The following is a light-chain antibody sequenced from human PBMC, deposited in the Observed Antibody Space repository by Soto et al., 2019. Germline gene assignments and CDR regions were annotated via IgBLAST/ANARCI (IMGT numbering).Light chain of an antibody. V-gene: IGLV2-8*01. CDR1: SRDVGAYNS. CDR3: SSYGGRDNYVL. CDR2: EVD. J-gene: IGLJ2*01. Sequence: QSVLTQPPSASGSLGQSVTISCTGTSRDVGAYNSVSWYQHHPGKAPKLVIYEVDKRPSGVPDRFSGSKSGNTASLTVSGLQAEDEAIYYCSSYGGRDNYVLFGGGTKLTV.